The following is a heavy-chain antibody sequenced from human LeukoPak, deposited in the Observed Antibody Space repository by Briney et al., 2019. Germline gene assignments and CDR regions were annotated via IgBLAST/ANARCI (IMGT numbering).Heavy chain of an antibody. Sequence: ASVKVSCKASGYTFTGYYMHWVRQAPGQGLEWMGWINPNSGGTNYAQKFQGRVTMTRDTSINTAYMELSRLRSDDTAVYYCARGSFWNYGLGYWGQGTLVTVSS. CDR2: INPNSGGT. J-gene: IGHJ4*02. CDR1: GYTFTGYY. D-gene: IGHD1-7*01. CDR3: ARGSFWNYGLGY. V-gene: IGHV1-2*02.